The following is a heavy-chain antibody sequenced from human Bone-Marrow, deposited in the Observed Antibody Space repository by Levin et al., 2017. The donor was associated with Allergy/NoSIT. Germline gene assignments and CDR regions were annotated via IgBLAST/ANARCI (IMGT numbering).Heavy chain of an antibody. CDR3: ARADPAMGYGALDY. D-gene: IGHD5-18*01. J-gene: IGHJ4*02. CDR2: INSEGSST. V-gene: IGHV3-74*01. Sequence: SCAASGFTFSSYWMHWVRQAPGKGLVWVSRINSEGSSTSYADSVKGRLTISRDNAKNTLYLQMSSLRAEDTAVYYCARADPAMGYGALDYWGQGTLVTVSS. CDR1: GFTFSSYW.